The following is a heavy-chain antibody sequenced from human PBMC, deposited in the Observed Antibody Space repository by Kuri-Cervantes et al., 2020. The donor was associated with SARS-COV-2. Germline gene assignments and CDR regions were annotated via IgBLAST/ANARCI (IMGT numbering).Heavy chain of an antibody. D-gene: IGHD4/OR15-4a*01. Sequence: SVKVSCKASGDTFTYRFLHWVRQAPGQAPEWLGWITPFNGNTKYAQRFQDRVTITRDRSMNTAYMELNSLRSEDTAMYYCARSGPGAISREDGALDIWGQGTMVTVSS. CDR1: GDTFTYRF. J-gene: IGHJ3*02. V-gene: IGHV1-45*02. CDR3: ARSGPGAISREDGALDI. CDR2: ITPFNGNT.